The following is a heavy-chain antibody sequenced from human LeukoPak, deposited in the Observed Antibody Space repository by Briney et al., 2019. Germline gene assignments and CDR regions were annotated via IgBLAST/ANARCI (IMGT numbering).Heavy chain of an antibody. CDR1: GLPVADLA. CDR3: AKESGKFDY. CDR2: ISGDGVST. Sequence: PGGSLRLSCVASGLPVADLAMQWVRQAPGKGLEWVSGISGDGVSTFYADSVTGRFSISRDNRKNSLYLEMTSLRTEDAAKYYCAKESGKFDYWGQGTLVAVSS. J-gene: IGHJ4*02. V-gene: IGHV3-43*02.